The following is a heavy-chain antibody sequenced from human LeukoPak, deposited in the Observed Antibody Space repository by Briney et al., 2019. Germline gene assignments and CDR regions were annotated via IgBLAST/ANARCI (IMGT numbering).Heavy chain of an antibody. V-gene: IGHV3-23*01. CDR3: AKVPYYYDSSGYYYFDY. Sequence: GGSLRLSCAASGFTFSLYAMRWVRQAPGKGLEWVSAISGSGGSTYYADSVKGRFTISRDNSKNTLYMQMNSLRAEDTAVYYCAKVPYYYDSSGYYYFDYWGQGTLVTVSS. D-gene: IGHD3-22*01. CDR2: ISGSGGST. CDR1: GFTFSLYA. J-gene: IGHJ4*02.